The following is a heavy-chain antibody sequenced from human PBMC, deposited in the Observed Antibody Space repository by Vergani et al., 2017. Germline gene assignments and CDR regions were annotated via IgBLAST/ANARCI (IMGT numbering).Heavy chain of an antibody. V-gene: IGHV3-23*01. Sequence: EVQLLESGGDLVQPGGSLRLSCAASGFSFTTYAMSWVRQAPGKGLKWVSGISGSGGSTYYAGSVKGRFTISRDSSKTTLYLQMNSLSAGDTAVDYCAKANPRNSGYDYLYYYHAMDVWGQGTTVTVSS. D-gene: IGHD5-12*01. CDR2: ISGSGGST. CDR3: AKANPRNSGYDYLYYYHAMDV. CDR1: GFSFTTYA. J-gene: IGHJ6*02.